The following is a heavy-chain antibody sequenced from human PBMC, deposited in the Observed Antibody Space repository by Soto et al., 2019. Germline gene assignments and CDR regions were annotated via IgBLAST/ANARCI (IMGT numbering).Heavy chain of an antibody. V-gene: IGHV1-18*01. CDR3: ARASAGALYDF. CDR2: ISGYNGYP. D-gene: IGHD6-13*01. Sequence: GASVKVSCKTSGYIFTNYGVAWVRQAPGQGLELAAWISGYNGYPKHTQKFQGRVTVTTDTTTRTGYMELRNLRSDDTAVYYCARASAGALYDFWGQGTRVTVS. J-gene: IGHJ4*02. CDR1: GYIFTNYG.